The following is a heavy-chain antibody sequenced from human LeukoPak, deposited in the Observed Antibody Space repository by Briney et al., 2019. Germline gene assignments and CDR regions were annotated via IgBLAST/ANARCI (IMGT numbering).Heavy chain of an antibody. D-gene: IGHD3-22*01. Sequence: GGSLRLSCAASGFTFSSYAMSWVRQAPGKGLEWVSAISGSGGSTYYADSVKGRFTISRDNSKNTLYVQMNSLRAEDTAVYYCAKMVYYYDSSGYYGDAFDIWGQGTMVTVSS. V-gene: IGHV3-23*01. CDR1: GFTFSSYA. CDR3: AKMVYYYDSSGYYGDAFDI. CDR2: ISGSGGST. J-gene: IGHJ3*02.